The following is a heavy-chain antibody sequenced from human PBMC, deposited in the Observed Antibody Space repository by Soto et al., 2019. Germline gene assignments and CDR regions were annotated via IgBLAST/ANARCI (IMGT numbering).Heavy chain of an antibody. CDR1: GFTFSNYG. Sequence: HPGGSLRLSCAASGFTFSNYGMHWVRQAPGKGLEWVVVIWYDGTNKYYGDSVKGRFTISRDNSKNTLFLQMNSLRVDDTAVYYCARDLKGMSASWGQGTLVTVSS. V-gene: IGHV3-33*01. J-gene: IGHJ5*02. CDR2: IWYDGTNK. CDR3: ARDLKGMSAS.